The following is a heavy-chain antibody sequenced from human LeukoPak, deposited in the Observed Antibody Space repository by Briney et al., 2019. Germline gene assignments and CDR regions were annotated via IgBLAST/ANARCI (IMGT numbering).Heavy chain of an antibody. D-gene: IGHD3-3*01. CDR3: AKDGYDFWSGYYRLLGNYYYYYMDV. CDR1: GFTFSSYG. CDR2: IWYDGSNK. Sequence: GGSLRLSCAASGFTFSSYGMHWVRQAPGKGLEWVAVIWYDGSNKYYADSVKGRFTIFRDNSKNTLYLQMNSLRAEDTAVYYCAKDGYDFWSGYYRLLGNYYYYYMDVWGKGTTVTVSS. V-gene: IGHV3-33*06. J-gene: IGHJ6*03.